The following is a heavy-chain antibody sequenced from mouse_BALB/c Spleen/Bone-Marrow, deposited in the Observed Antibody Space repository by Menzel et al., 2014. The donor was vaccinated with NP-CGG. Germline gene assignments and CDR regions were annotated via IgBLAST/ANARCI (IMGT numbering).Heavy chain of an antibody. V-gene: IGHV3-5*02. CDR1: GISITTGNYR. D-gene: IGHD1-1*01. Sequence: EVMLVESGPGLVKPSQTVSLTCTVTGISITTGNYRWSWIRQFPGNKLEWIGYIYYSGTITYNPSLTSRTTITRDTSXNQFFLEMNSLTAEDTATYYCARTVNWYFDVWGAGTTVTVSS. CDR3: ARTVNWYFDV. J-gene: IGHJ1*01. CDR2: IYYSGTI.